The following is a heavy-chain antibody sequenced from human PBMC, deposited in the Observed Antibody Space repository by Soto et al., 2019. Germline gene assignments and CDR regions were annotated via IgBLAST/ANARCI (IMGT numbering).Heavy chain of an antibody. CDR2: IIPIFGTA. CDR3: ASQVSTRNPHWFDP. CDR1: GGTFSSYA. Sequence: SVKGSCKASGGTFSSYAISWVRQAPGQGLEWMGGIIPIFGTANYAQKFQGRVTITADESTSTAYMELSSLRSEDTAVYYCASQVSTRNPHWFDPWGQGTRVT. V-gene: IGHV1-69*01. J-gene: IGHJ5*02. D-gene: IGHD2-2*01.